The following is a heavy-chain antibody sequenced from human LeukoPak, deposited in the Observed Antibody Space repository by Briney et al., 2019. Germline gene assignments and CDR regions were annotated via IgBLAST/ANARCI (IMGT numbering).Heavy chain of an antibody. CDR1: GGSISSYY. Sequence: SETLSLTYTVSGGSISSYYWSWIRQPPGKGLEWIGYIYYSGSTNYNPSLKSRVTISVDTSKNQFSLKLSSVTAADTAVYYCARVRPPGWFDPWGQGTLVTVSS. V-gene: IGHV4-59*01. CDR3: ARVRPPGWFDP. CDR2: IYYSGST. J-gene: IGHJ5*02. D-gene: IGHD3-10*01.